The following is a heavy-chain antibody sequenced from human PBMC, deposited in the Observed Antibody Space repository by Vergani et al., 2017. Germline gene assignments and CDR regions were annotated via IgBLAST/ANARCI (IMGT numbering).Heavy chain of an antibody. Sequence: QVQLVQSGAEVKKPGSSVKVSCKASGGTFSSYTISWVRQAPGQGLEWMGRIIPILGIANYAQKVQGRVTMTADKSTSTAYMELSRLSSEETAVYYCAGDLYYYDSSDPFYYGMDVWGQGTTVTVSS. V-gene: IGHV1-69*02. D-gene: IGHD3-22*01. CDR3: AGDLYYYDSSDPFYYGMDV. J-gene: IGHJ6*02. CDR1: GGTFSSYT. CDR2: IIPILGIA.